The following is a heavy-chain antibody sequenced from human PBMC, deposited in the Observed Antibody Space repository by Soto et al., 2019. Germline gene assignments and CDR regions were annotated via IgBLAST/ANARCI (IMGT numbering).Heavy chain of an antibody. D-gene: IGHD3-22*01. CDR2: IGSSGSTI. Sequence: GESLKISCAASGLTFSDYYMSWIRQAPGKGLEWVSYIGSSGSTIFYADSVKGRFTISRDNAKNSLYLQMNSLRAEDTAVYYCARGYSSGQPPYWGQGTLVTVSS. CDR1: GLTFSDYY. V-gene: IGHV3-11*01. CDR3: ARGYSSGQPPY. J-gene: IGHJ4*02.